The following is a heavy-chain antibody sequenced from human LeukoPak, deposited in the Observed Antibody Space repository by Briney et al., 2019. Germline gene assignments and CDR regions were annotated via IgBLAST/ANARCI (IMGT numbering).Heavy chain of an antibody. J-gene: IGHJ5*02. CDR2: IYYSGST. CDR3: AREGGYCSSTSCRNWFDP. V-gene: IGHV4-59*01. Sequence: TSETLSLTCTVPGGSISSYYWSWIRQPPRKGLEWIGYIYYSGSTNYNPSLKSRVTISVDTSKNQFSLKLSSVTAADTAVYYCAREGGYCSSTSCRNWFDPWGQGTLVTVSS. CDR1: GGSISSYY. D-gene: IGHD2-2*01.